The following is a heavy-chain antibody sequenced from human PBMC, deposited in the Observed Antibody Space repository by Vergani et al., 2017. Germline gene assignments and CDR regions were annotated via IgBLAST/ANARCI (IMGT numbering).Heavy chain of an antibody. D-gene: IGHD3-16*01. CDR3: ASGKYYSDSTSHFRGRYFDV. V-gene: IGHV4-39*01. J-gene: IGHJ2*01. Sequence: QMQLQESGPGLVKASETLSLTCTVSGDSIISRSYYWGWIRQPPGKGLEWIGSIYNSGNGDSSSSLKSRVTISAVTSKKQFSLRLTSVTAADTAVYYCASGKYYSDSTSHFRGRYFDVWGRGTLVTVPS. CDR1: GDSIISRSYY. CDR2: IYNSGNG.